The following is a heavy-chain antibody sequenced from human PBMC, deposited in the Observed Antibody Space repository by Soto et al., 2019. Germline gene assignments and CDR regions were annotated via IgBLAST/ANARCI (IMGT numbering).Heavy chain of an antibody. V-gene: IGHV3-23*01. CDR1: GFTFSAYA. CDR3: ARHEYITTSYLNY. Sequence: EVQLLESGGGVVQPGGSLRLSCAASGFTFSAYAMSWVRQAPGKGLEWVSVISGSGGATYYADSVKGRFTISRDNSKNTLYVQLNSRSAVDTAVNYSARHEYITTSYLNYWGQGTLVTVYS. CDR2: ISGSGGAT. D-gene: IGHD6-6*01. J-gene: IGHJ4*02.